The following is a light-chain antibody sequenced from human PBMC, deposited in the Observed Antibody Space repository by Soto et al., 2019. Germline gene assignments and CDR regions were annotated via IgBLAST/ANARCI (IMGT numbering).Light chain of an antibody. CDR2: DVS. J-gene: IGLJ1*01. CDR1: SSDIGDYKY. CDR3: SSYTSSSTPFYV. V-gene: IGLV2-14*01. Sequence: QSALTQPASVSGSPGQSITISCSGSSSDIGDYKYVSWYQQHPGKAPKLMLFDVSHRPSGVSNRFSGSKSGSTASLTISGLQAEDGADYYCSSYTSSSTPFYVFGTGTKLTVL.